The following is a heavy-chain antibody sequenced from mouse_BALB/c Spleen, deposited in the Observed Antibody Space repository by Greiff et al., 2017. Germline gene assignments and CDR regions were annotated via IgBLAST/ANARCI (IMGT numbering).Heavy chain of an antibody. CDR3: ASWDHWYFDV. Sequence: DVLLVESGGGLVQPGGSLRLSCATSGFTFTDYYMSWVRQPPGKALEWLGFIRNKANDYTTEYSASVKGRFTISRDNSQSILYLQMNTLRAEDSATYYGASWDHWYFDVWGAGTTVTVSS. CDR2: IRNKANDYTT. CDR1: GFTFTDYY. V-gene: IGHV7-3*02. D-gene: IGHD4-1*01. J-gene: IGHJ1*01.